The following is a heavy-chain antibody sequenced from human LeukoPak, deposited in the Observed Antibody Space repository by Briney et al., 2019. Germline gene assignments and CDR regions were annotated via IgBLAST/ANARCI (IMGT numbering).Heavy chain of an antibody. Sequence: GGSLRLSCAAFGFTFSTYAITWVRQAPGKGLEWVSAISGSGGTTYYADSVRGRFTISRDNSKNTLYLQMNSLTAEDTAVYYCAKDGGIWGQGTMVTVSS. V-gene: IGHV3-23*01. CDR3: AKDGGI. D-gene: IGHD3-16*01. CDR1: GFTFSTYA. J-gene: IGHJ3*02. CDR2: ISGSGGTT.